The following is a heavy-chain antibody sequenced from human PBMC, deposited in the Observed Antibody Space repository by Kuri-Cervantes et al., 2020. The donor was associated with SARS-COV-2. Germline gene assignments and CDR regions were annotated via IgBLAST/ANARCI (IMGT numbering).Heavy chain of an antibody. V-gene: IGHV3-30-3*01. Sequence: LSLTCAASGFTFSSYAMHWVRQAPGKGLEWVAVISYDGSNKYYADSVKGRFTISRDNAKNSLYLQMNSLRADDTALYYCARDKDGIEEFDYWGQGTLVTVSS. D-gene: IGHD5-24*01. CDR3: ARDKDGIEEFDY. J-gene: IGHJ4*02. CDR2: ISYDGSNK. CDR1: GFTFSSYA.